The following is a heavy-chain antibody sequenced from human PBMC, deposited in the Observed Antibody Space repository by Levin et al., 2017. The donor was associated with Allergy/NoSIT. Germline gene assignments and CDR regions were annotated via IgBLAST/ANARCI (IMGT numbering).Heavy chain of an antibody. CDR1: GFTFSSYA. CDR2: ISYDGSNK. J-gene: IGHJ6*02. Sequence: GESLKISCAASGFTFSSYAMHWVRQAPGKGLEWVAVISYDGSNKYYADSVKGRFTISRDNSKNTLYLQMNSLRAEDTAVYYCARTPAAAKGMDVWGQGTTVTVSS. D-gene: IGHD5-18*01. CDR3: ARTPAAAKGMDV. V-gene: IGHV3-30*04.